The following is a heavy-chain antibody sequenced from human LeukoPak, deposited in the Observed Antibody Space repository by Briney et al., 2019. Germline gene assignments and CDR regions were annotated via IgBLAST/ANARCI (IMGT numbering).Heavy chain of an antibody. V-gene: IGHV3-21*01. CDR2: ISGTGTYT. CDR1: GFTFISYS. Sequence: PGGSLRLSCAASGFTFISYSMNWVRQAPGKGLEWVSSISGTGTYTYYAGSLKGRFTISRDNAKNSVYLQMNSLRTEDTAVYYCARDPAPWSYFDLWGRGTLVTVSS. CDR3: ARDPAPWSYFDL. J-gene: IGHJ2*01. D-gene: IGHD1-1*01.